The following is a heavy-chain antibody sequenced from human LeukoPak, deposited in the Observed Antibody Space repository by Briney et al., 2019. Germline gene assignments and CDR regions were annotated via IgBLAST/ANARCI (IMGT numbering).Heavy chain of an antibody. CDR3: ARAGGSGSARSHYYYGMDV. CDR2: ISSSGSTI. CDR1: GFTFSDYY. Sequence: PGESLRLSCAASGFTFSDYYMSWIRQAPGKGLEWVSYISSSGSTIYYADSVKGRFTISRDNAKNSLYLQMNSLRAEDTAVYYCARAGGSGSARSHYYYGMDVWGQGTTVTVSS. D-gene: IGHD3-10*01. J-gene: IGHJ6*02. V-gene: IGHV3-11*01.